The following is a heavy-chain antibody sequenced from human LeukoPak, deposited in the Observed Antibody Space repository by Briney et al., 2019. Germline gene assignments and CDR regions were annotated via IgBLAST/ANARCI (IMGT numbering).Heavy chain of an antibody. CDR3: ARRAIAEGFEY. Sequence: SGGSLRPSCAVSGFTFSSYEMNWVRQAPGKGLEWVSYISSSGRTIYYADSVKGRFTISRDSARNSLDLQMNSLRVEDTAVYYCARRAIAEGFEYWGQGTLVTVSS. V-gene: IGHV3-48*03. CDR1: GFTFSSYE. D-gene: IGHD6-13*01. CDR2: ISSSGRTI. J-gene: IGHJ4*02.